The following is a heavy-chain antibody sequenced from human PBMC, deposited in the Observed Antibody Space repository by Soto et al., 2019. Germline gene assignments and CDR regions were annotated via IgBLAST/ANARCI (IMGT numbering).Heavy chain of an antibody. CDR1: GDAISNYY. V-gene: IGHV4-59*03. CDR3: ARGTRALITSFFAY. Sequence: SETLSLTGSVPGDAISNYYWSWIRQTPGRELEWIGCVHESGSTDYNPSLRGRVIISLHTSKSQFSLSLRSATAPDTSTYYCARGTRALITSFFAYWGQGIPVTVSS. D-gene: IGHD1-20*01. CDR2: VHESGST. J-gene: IGHJ4*02.